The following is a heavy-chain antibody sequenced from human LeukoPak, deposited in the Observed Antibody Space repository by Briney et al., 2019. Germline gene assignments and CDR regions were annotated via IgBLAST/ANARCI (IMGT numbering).Heavy chain of an antibody. CDR1: GFTVSSNY. V-gene: IGHV3-53*01. J-gene: IGHJ6*03. D-gene: IGHD3-10*01. CDR2: IYSGGST. CDR3: ARARTFGESYYYYMDV. Sequence: GGSLRLSCAASGFTVSSNYMTWVRQAPGKGLEWVSVIYSGGSTKYADSVKGRFTISRDNSKNTLYLQMNSLRAEDTAPYYCARARTFGESYYYYMDVWGKGTTVTISS.